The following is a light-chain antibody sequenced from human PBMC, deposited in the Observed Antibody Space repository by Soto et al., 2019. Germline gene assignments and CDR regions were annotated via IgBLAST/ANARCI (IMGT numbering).Light chain of an antibody. CDR1: SSDVGGYNY. J-gene: IGLJ1*01. CDR3: SSYTSSLYV. CDR2: EVS. Sequence: QSALTQPASVSGSPGQSITISCTGTSSDVGGYNYVSWYQQHPGKAPKLMIYEVSNRPSGVSNRFSGSKSGNTASLTISGLQAEEEADYYCSSYTSSLYVFGTGTKVTV. V-gene: IGLV2-14*01.